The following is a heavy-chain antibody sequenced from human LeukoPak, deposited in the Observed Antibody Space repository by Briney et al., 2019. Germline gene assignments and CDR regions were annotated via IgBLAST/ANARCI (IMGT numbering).Heavy chain of an antibody. CDR3: ARGPGIGAAGIEAPLDY. Sequence: GGSLRLSCAASGFTFSSYEMNWVRQAPGKGLEWVSYISSSGSTIYYADSVKGRFTISRDNAKNSLYLQMNSLRAEDTAVYYCARGPGIGAAGIEAPLDYWGQGTLVTVSS. CDR1: GFTFSSYE. V-gene: IGHV3-48*03. D-gene: IGHD6-13*01. CDR2: ISSSGSTI. J-gene: IGHJ4*02.